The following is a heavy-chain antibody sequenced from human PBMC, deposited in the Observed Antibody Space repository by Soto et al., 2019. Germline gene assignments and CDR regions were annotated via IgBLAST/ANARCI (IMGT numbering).Heavy chain of an antibody. J-gene: IGHJ6*02. CDR1: GFTFISYA. V-gene: IGHV3-23*01. CDR2: ISGSGGST. CDR3: AKFWGPNYYYGMDV. D-gene: IGHD3-16*01. Sequence: PGESLRLSCAASGFTFISYAMSCVLQSPGKGLEWVSAISGSGGSTDYADSVKGRFTISRDNSKNTLYLQMNSPRAEDTAAYYCAKFWGPNYYYGMDVWGQGTTVTVSS.